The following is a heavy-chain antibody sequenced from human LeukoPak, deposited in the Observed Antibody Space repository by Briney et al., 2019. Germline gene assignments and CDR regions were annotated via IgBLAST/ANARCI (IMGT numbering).Heavy chain of an antibody. CDR3: ARDHHYYDILTGEVAVLGAFDI. V-gene: IGHV1-69*13. CDR2: IIPIFGTA. J-gene: IGHJ3*02. CDR1: GGTLSSYA. D-gene: IGHD3-9*01. Sequence: SVKLSCKASGGTLSSYAISWVRQAPGQGLEWMGGIIPIFGTANYAQKFQGRVTITADESTSTAYMELSSLRSEDTAVYYCARDHHYYDILTGEVAVLGAFDIWGQGTMVTVSS.